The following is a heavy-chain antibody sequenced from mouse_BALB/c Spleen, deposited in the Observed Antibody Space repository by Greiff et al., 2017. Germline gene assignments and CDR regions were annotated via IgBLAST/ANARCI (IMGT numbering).Heavy chain of an antibody. V-gene: IGHV1S81*02. CDR1: GYTFTSYW. J-gene: IGHJ4*01. D-gene: IGHD3-3*01. Sequence: QVQLQQPGAELVKPGASVKLSCKASGYTFTSYWMHWVKQRPGQGLKWIGEINPSNGRTNYNEKFKSKATLTVDKSSSTAYMQLSSLTSEDSAVYYCAREGDVPDAMDYWGQGTSVTVSS. CDR2: INPSNGRT. CDR3: AREGDVPDAMDY.